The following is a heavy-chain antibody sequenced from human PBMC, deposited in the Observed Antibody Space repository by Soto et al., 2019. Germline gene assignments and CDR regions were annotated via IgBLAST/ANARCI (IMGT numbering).Heavy chain of an antibody. CDR3: ARDLGGYHGMDV. V-gene: IGHV4-4*07. Sequence: QVQLQESGPGLVKPSETLSLTCTVSGGSISSYYWSWIRQPAVKGLEWIGRIYTRGRTNYNPSLKSRVSMSVDTSKIQFSLKLSSVTAADTAVYYCARDLGGYHGMDVWVQGTTVTVSS. CDR2: IYTRGRT. CDR1: GGSISSYY. J-gene: IGHJ6*02. D-gene: IGHD1-26*01.